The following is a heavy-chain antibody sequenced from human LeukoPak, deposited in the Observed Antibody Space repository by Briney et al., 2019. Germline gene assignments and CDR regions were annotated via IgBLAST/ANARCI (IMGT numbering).Heavy chain of an antibody. CDR2: ISTSSRTI. J-gene: IGHJ4*02. CDR1: GFTFSSYS. D-gene: IGHD1-26*01. Sequence: GGSLRPSCAASGFTFSSYSMNWVRQAPGKGLEWVSYISTSSRTIYYADSVKGRFTISRDNAKNSLYLQMNSLRAEDTAVYYCARDQIAYSGSYSCDYWGQGTLVTVSS. CDR3: ARDQIAYSGSYSCDY. V-gene: IGHV3-48*01.